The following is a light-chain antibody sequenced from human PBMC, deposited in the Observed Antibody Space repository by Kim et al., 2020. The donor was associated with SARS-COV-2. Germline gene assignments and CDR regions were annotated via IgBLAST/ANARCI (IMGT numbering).Light chain of an antibody. CDR3: AAWDDSLSGLWV. V-gene: IGLV1-47*01. CDR1: SSNIGSNY. J-gene: IGLJ3*02. Sequence: QRVTISCSGSSSNIGSNYVYWYQQLPGTAPNLLIYRNNQRPSGVPDRFSGSKSGTSASLAISGLRSEDEADYYCAAWDDSLSGLWVFGGGTQLTVL. CDR2: RNN.